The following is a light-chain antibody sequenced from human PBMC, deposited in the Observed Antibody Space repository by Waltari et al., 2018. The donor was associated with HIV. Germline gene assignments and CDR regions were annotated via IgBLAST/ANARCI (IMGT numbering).Light chain of an antibody. CDR3: QQYNSYRT. J-gene: IGKJ1*01. V-gene: IGKV1-5*03. CDR1: QSISSW. CDR2: KAS. Sequence: DIQMTQSPSPLSASVVDRVTITCRASQSISSWLAWYQQKPGKAPKRLIYKASSLESGVPSRFSGSGSGTEFTLTISSLQPDDFATYYCQQYNSYRTFSQGTKVEIK.